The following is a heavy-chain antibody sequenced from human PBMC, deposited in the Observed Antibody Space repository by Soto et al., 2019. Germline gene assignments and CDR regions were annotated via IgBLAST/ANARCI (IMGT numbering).Heavy chain of an antibody. CDR1: GGSFSGYY. CDR2: INHSGST. V-gene: IGHV4-34*01. CDR3: ARGRRGGPYNWNYEVKPVVAAYYYYYMDV. D-gene: IGHD1-7*01. Sequence: SETLSLTCAVYGGSFSGYYWSWIRQPPGKGLEWIGEINHSGSTNYNPSLKSRVTISVDTSKNQFSLKLSSVTAADTAVYYCARGRRGGPYNWNYEVKPVVAAYYYYYMDVWGKGTTVTVSS. J-gene: IGHJ6*03.